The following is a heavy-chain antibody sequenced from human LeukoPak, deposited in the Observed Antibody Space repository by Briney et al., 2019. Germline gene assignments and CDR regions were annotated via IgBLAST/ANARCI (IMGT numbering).Heavy chain of an antibody. D-gene: IGHD3-3*01. CDR3: ARHGGITIFGVAQPGGAFDI. CDR2: IIPMFGRA. CDR1: GGTFSSYA. J-gene: IGHJ3*02. Sequence: SVKVSCKSSGGTFSSYAVSWVRQAPGQGLEWMGEIIPMFGRANYAQKFQGRVTITTDESTSTAYMELSSLRSEDTAMYYCARHGGITIFGVAQPGGAFDIWGQGTMVTVSS. V-gene: IGHV1-69*05.